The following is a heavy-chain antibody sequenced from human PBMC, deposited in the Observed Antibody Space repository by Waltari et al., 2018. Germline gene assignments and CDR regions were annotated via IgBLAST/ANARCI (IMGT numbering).Heavy chain of an antibody. J-gene: IGHJ4*02. CDR2: IYTSGST. CDR1: GGSISSGSYY. Sequence: QVQLQESGPGLVKPSQTLSLTCTVSGGSISSGSYYWSWIRQPAGKGLEWIGRIYTSGSTNYNPSLKSRVTISVDTSKNQFSLKLSSVTAADTAVYYCAREGYSSSSVWEDYWGQGTLVTVSS. CDR3: AREGYSSSSVWEDY. D-gene: IGHD6-6*01. V-gene: IGHV4-61*02.